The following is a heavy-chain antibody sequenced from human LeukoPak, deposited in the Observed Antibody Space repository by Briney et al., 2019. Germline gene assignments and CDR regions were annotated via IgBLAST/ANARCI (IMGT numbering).Heavy chain of an antibody. D-gene: IGHD2-21*01. CDR2: IRGKPNNYAT. J-gene: IGHJ6*04. CDR1: GFTSSASA. Sequence: GSLRLSCAASGFTSSASAIHWVRQPSGKGLEWVGRIRGKPNNYATSFAASVKGRFTIARDDSENTAYLEMNSLKTEDTAVYYCARRVDGPVGYSGTDVWGEGTTVTVSS. V-gene: IGHV3-73*01. CDR3: ARRVDGPVGYSGTDV.